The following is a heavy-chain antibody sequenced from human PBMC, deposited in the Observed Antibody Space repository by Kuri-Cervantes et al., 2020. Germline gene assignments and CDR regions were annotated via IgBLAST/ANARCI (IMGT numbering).Heavy chain of an antibody. CDR1: GDSIRRSTYF. D-gene: IGHD5-24*01. CDR3: ARLRRDGYNFAYFDY. CDR2: IYYSGST. V-gene: IGHV4-61*05. Sequence: SETLSLTCTVSGDSIRRSTYFWGWIRQPPGKGLEWIGYIYYSGSTNYNPSLKSRVTISVDTSKNQFSLKLSSVTAADTAVYYCARLRRDGYNFAYFDYWGQGTLVTVSS. J-gene: IGHJ4*02.